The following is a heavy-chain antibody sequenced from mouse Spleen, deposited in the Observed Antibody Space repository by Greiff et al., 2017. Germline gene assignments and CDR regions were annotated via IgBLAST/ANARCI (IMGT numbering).Heavy chain of an antibody. Sequence: VQLVESGPELVKPGASVKMSCKASGYTFTDYVISWVKQRTGQGLEWIGEIYPGSGSTYYNEKFKGKATLTADKSSNTAYMQLSSLTSEDSAVYFCARRELLRYFDVWGAGTTVTVSS. CDR2: IYPGSGST. V-gene: IGHV1-77*01. CDR3: ARRELLRYFDV. D-gene: IGHD1-1*01. CDR1: GYTFTDYV. J-gene: IGHJ1*01.